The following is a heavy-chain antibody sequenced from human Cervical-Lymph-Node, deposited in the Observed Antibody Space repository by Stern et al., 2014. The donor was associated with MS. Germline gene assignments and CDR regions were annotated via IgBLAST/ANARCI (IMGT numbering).Heavy chain of an antibody. Sequence: QMQLVQSGAEVKKPGASVKVSCKVSGYTLSEISMHWVRQAPGKGLEWMGGFDPEHGETRYAQKFHGRVPMAEDRSTDTAYMELSSLRSEDTAVYYCATHRGRVTYYYGMDVWGQGTTVTVSS. CDR2: FDPEHGET. CDR1: GYTLSEIS. J-gene: IGHJ6*02. D-gene: IGHD2-21*02. V-gene: IGHV1-24*01. CDR3: ATHRGRVTYYYGMDV.